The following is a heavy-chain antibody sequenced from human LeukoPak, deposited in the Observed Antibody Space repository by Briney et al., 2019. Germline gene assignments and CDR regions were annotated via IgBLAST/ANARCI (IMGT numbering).Heavy chain of an antibody. CDR3: ARDRGYCSSTSCRRFDY. CDR2: ISSSSSYI. V-gene: IGHV3-21*01. Sequence: GGSLRLSCAASGFTFSSYSMNWVRQAPGKGLEWVSSISSSSSYIYYADSVKGGFTISRDNAKNSLYLQMNSLRAEDTAVYYCARDRGYCSSTSCRRFDYCGQGTLVTLSS. D-gene: IGHD2-2*01. CDR1: GFTFSSYS. J-gene: IGHJ4*02.